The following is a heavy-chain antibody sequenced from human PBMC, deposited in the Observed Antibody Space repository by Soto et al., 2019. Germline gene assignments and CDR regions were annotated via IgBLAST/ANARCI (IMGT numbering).Heavy chain of an antibody. V-gene: IGHV3-23*01. CDR1: GFTFSSYA. CDR2: ISGSGGST. CDR3: AKDGPTGYSSSWSQANWFDP. Sequence: PGGSLRLSCAASGFTFSSYAMSWVRQAPGKGLEWVSAISGSGGSTYYADSVKGRFTISRDNSKNTLYLQMNSLRAEDTAVYYCAKDGPTGYSSSWSQANWFDPWGQGILVTVSS. J-gene: IGHJ5*02. D-gene: IGHD6-13*01.